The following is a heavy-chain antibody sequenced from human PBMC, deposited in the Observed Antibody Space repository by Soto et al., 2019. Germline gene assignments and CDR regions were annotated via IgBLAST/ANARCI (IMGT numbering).Heavy chain of an antibody. CDR2: IYPGDSDT. V-gene: IGHV5-51*01. Sequence: EVQLVQSGAEVKKPGESLKISCKGSGYSFTSYWIGWVRQMPGKGLEWMGIIYPGDSDTRYIPSFQGQVTISADKSISTAYMQWSRLKASDTAIYYCARTAAAGKYYYGVDVWGQGTTVTVPS. J-gene: IGHJ6*02. CDR1: GYSFTSYW. D-gene: IGHD6-13*01. CDR3: ARTAAAGKYYYGVDV.